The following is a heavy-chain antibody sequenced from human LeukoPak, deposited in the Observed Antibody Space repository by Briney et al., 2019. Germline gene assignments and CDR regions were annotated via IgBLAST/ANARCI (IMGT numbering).Heavy chain of an antibody. J-gene: IGHJ4*02. V-gene: IGHV7-4-1*02. CDR1: GYTFTSYA. CDR3: ARDPHGSGTIDY. D-gene: IGHD3-10*01. Sequence: GASVKVSCKASGYTFTSYAMNWVRQAPGQGLEWMGWINTNTGNPTYAQGFTGRFVFSLDTPVSTAYLQISSLKAEDTAVYYCARDPHGSGTIDYWGQGTLITVSS. CDR2: INTNTGNP.